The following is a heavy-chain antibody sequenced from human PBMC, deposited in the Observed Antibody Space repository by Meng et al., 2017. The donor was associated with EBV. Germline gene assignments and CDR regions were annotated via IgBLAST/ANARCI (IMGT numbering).Heavy chain of an antibody. J-gene: IGHJ5*02. CDR3: AHRRDEYSSSWYGWFDP. CDR2: IYWDDDK. D-gene: IGHD6-13*01. V-gene: IGHV2-5*02. Sequence: QIPFKESGPTLVKPTQTLTLTCTFSGFSLSTSGVGVGWIRQPPGKALEWLALIYWDDDKRYSPSLKSRLTITKDTSKNQVVLTMTNMDPVDTATYYCAHRRDEYSSSWYGWFDPWGQGTLVTVSS. CDR1: GFSLSTSGVG.